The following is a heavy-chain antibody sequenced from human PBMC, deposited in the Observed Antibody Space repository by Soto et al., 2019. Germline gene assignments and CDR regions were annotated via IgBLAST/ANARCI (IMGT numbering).Heavy chain of an antibody. D-gene: IGHD2-21*02. CDR1: GFTLNSNA. J-gene: IGHJ5*02. V-gene: IGHV3-23*01. CDR3: AKAGPVVTAFNWFDP. CDR2: SSGSGGST. Sequence: GGSLRRRCAASGFTLNSNAMRWVRQGPGKGLEWVSASSGSGGSTYYADSVKGRFTISRDNSKNTLYLQMNSLRAEDTAVYYCAKAGPVVTAFNWFDPWGQRTLVTGSS.